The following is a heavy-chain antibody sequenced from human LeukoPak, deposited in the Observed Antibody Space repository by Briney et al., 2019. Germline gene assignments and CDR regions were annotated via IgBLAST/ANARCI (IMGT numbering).Heavy chain of an antibody. CDR2: IIPILGTA. V-gene: IGHV1-69*06. Sequence: ASVKVSCKASGGTFSSYAIRWVRQAPGQGLEWMGGIIPILGTANYAQKFQGRVTITADKSTSTAYMELSSLRSEDTAVYYCARAGCSSTSCYVGEIDYWGQGTLATVSS. CDR1: GGTFSSYA. J-gene: IGHJ4*02. D-gene: IGHD2-2*01. CDR3: ARAGCSSTSCYVGEIDY.